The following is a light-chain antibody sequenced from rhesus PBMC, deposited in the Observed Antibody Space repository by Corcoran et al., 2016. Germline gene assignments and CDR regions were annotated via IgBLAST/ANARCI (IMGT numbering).Light chain of an antibody. CDR1: QGISSW. J-gene: IGKJ3*01. Sequence: DIQMTQSPSSLSASVGDKVTITCRASQGISSWLAWYQKKPGTAPKLLHLAASSLQSGVPSRFSGSGAGTDDTLTISSLQPEDFATYYCQQGYNTPFTFGPGTKLDIK. V-gene: IGKV1-18*01. CDR3: QQGYNTPFT. CDR2: AAS.